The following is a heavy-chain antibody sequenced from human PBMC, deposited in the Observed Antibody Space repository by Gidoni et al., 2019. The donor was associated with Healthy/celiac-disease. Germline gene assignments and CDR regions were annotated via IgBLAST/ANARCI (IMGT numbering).Heavy chain of an antibody. J-gene: IGHJ4*02. V-gene: IGHV4-31*03. D-gene: IGHD3-3*01. CDR1: GGSISRGGYY. CDR2: IYYSGST. Sequence: QVQLQESGPGLVKPSQTLSLTCTVSGGSISRGGYYWSWIRQHPGKGLEWIGYIYYSGSTYYNPSLKSRVTISVDTSKNQFSLKLSSVTAADTAVYYCARAVGNYDFWSGYQRENYFDYWGQGTLVTVSS. CDR3: ARAVGNYDFWSGYQRENYFDY.